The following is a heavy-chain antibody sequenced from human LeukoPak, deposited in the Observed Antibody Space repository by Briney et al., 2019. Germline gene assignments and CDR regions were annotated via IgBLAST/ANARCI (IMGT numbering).Heavy chain of an antibody. CDR3: ARGQQLVRHWFDP. J-gene: IGHJ5*02. D-gene: IGHD6-13*01. CDR2: INHSGST. Sequence: ETLSLTCAVYGGSFSGYCWSWIRQPPGKGLEWTGEINHSGSTNYNPSLKSRVTISVDTSKNQFSLKLSSVTAADTAVYYCARGQQLVRHWFDPWGQGTLVTVSS. V-gene: IGHV4-34*01. CDR1: GGSFSGYC.